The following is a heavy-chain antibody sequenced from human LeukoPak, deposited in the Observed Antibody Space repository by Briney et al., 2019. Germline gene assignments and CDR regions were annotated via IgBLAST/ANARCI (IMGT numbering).Heavy chain of an antibody. Sequence: GRSLRLSCAASGFTFSSYAMHWVRQAPGKGLEWVAVISYDGSNKYYADSVKGRFTISRDNSKNTLYLQMNSLRAEDTAMYYCAKDWATVTPYNYFDYWGQGTLVTVSS. V-gene: IGHV3-30*01. CDR3: AKDWATVTPYNYFDY. CDR2: ISYDGSNK. CDR1: GFTFSSYA. J-gene: IGHJ4*02. D-gene: IGHD4-17*01.